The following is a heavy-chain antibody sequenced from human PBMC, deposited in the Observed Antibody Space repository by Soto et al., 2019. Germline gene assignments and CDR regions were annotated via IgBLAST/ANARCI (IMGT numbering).Heavy chain of an antibody. J-gene: IGHJ4*02. CDR3: ARAGGYGTSPVDY. Sequence: QVQLQESGPGLVKPSETLSLTCTVSGGSISSYYWSWIRQPPGKGLEWIGYIYYSGSTNYNPSLKSRVTISVDTSKNQFSPKLSSVTAADTAVYYCARAGGYGTSPVDYWGQGTLVTVSS. CDR1: GGSISSYY. D-gene: IGHD5-18*01. V-gene: IGHV4-59*01. CDR2: IYYSGST.